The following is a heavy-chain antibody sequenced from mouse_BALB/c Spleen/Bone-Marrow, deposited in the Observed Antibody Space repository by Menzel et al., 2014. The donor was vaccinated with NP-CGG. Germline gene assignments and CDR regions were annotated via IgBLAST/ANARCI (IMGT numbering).Heavy chain of an antibody. V-gene: IGHV1-82*01. J-gene: IGHJ1*01. CDR3: ARRRDYDRYFDV. CDR2: IYPGDGVT. D-gene: IGHD2-4*01. CDR1: GYAFSSSW. Sequence: VQLQQSGPELVKPGASVKISCKASGYAFSSSWMNWVKRRPGQGLEWIGRIYPGDGVTNYNGKFKGKATLTADKSSSTAYMQLSSLTSVDSAVYFCARRRDYDRYFDVWGAGTTVTVSS.